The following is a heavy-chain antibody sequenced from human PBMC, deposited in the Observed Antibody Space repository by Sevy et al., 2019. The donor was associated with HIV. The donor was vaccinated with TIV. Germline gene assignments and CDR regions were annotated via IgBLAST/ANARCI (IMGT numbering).Heavy chain of an antibody. J-gene: IGHJ5*02. Sequence: ASVKVSCKASGYTFTGYYMHWVRQAPGQGLGGLGWFNPKRGGQNYVQKFQGRCTMTREKSISIAYMELSRLGSDETAGYYCARDVVVVAATPAQFDPWGQGTLVTVSS. V-gene: IGHV1-2*02. CDR2: FNPKRGGQ. D-gene: IGHD2-15*01. CDR1: GYTFTGYY. CDR3: ARDVVVVAATPAQFDP.